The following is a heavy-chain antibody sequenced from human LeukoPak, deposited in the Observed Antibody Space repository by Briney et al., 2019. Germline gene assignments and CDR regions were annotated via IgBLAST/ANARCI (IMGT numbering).Heavy chain of an antibody. V-gene: IGHV1-46*01. CDR3: ARVSIPRPINYYYMDV. D-gene: IGHD5-12*01. Sequence: ASVKVSCKASGYTFTSYYMHWVRQAPGQGLEWMGIINPSGGSTSYAQKFQGRVTITADDSTSTAYMELSSLRSEDTAVYYCARVSIPRPINYYYMDVWGKGTTVTVSS. J-gene: IGHJ6*03. CDR1: GYTFTSYY. CDR2: INPSGGST.